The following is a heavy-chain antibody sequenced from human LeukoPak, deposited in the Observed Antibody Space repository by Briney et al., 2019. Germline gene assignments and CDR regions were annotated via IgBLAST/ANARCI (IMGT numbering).Heavy chain of an antibody. D-gene: IGHD6-25*01. Sequence: GGSLRLSCAASGFTFSSHWMTWVRQAPGKGLEWVSCISSRSSYIYYADSVKGRFIISRDNAKNSLYLQMNSLRAEDTAIYYCARKTAADEVYFDYWGQGTLVTASS. CDR1: GFTFSSHW. V-gene: IGHV3-21*01. CDR2: ISSRSSYI. CDR3: ARKTAADEVYFDY. J-gene: IGHJ4*02.